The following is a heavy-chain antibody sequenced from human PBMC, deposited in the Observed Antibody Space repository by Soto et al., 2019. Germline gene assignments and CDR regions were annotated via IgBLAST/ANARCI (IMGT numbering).Heavy chain of an antibody. Sequence: QVQLVQSGAEVKKPGSSVKVSCKASGGTFSSYTISWVRQAPGQGLEWMGRIIPILGIANYAQKFQGRVTITADKSTIIAYVEVSRLRPEDMGVYYCALRRFGELRGQRGSLEDYWGQGTLVTGSS. CDR3: ALRRFGELRGQRGSLEDY. J-gene: IGHJ4*02. CDR2: IIPILGIA. CDR1: GGTFSSYT. V-gene: IGHV1-69*02. D-gene: IGHD3-10*01.